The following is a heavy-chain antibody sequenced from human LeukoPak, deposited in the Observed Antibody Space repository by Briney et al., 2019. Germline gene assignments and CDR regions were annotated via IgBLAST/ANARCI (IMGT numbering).Heavy chain of an antibody. D-gene: IGHD6-19*01. J-gene: IGHJ4*02. CDR3: ARGRRGAVAGTGLDS. CDR1: GFTFSSYA. V-gene: IGHV3-30-3*01. CDR2: ISYDGAYE. Sequence: GGSLRLSCAASGFTFSSYAMHWVRQAPGKGLEWVAVISYDGAYEYYADSVKGRFIISRDESKNTLYLQMNSLRVEDTAVYYCARGRRGAVAGTGLDSWGQGTLVTDSS.